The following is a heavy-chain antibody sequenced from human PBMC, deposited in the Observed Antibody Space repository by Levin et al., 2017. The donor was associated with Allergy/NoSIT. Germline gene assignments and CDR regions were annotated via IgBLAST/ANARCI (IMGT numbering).Heavy chain of an antibody. Sequence: ASVKVSCKASGNIFTAYYIHWMRQAPGQGLEWVGRIHPNCGLTNYAQGLQGRVTITRDTSISTAYLALSSLRSDDTAVYYCARRLAAARGDAFDIWGQGTLVTVSS. D-gene: IGHD6-13*01. CDR2: IHPNCGLT. CDR1: GNIFTAYY. J-gene: IGHJ3*02. V-gene: IGHV1-2*06. CDR3: ARRLAAARGDAFDI.